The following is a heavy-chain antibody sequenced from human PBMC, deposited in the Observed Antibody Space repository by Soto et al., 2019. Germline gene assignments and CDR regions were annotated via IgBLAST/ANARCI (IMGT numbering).Heavy chain of an antibody. CDR2: ISSGSSTI. CDR1: GFTVSRYN. Sequence: GGSMRLSCAASGFTVSRYNMNWVRQAPGKGLEWVSYISSGSSTIYYADSVKGRFTISRDNAKNSLNLQMNSLRDEDTAVYYCARDPRRYDSSGYYPNDAFDIWGQGTMVTVSS. CDR3: ARDPRRYDSSGYYPNDAFDI. V-gene: IGHV3-48*02. J-gene: IGHJ3*02. D-gene: IGHD3-22*01.